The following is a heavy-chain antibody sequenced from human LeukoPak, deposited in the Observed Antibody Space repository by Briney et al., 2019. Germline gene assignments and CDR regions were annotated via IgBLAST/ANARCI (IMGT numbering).Heavy chain of an antibody. Sequence: SETLSLTCAAHGGSFSGYYLTWIRQSPGKGMEWIGEVDSRGSADYNPSLTSRVTISVDTSKNQFSLRLTSVTAADAGVYYCARDAFCLNGVCYSGRYGYWGQGILVSVSS. V-gene: IGHV4-34*01. CDR3: ARDAFCLNGVCYSGRYGY. D-gene: IGHD2-21*02. J-gene: IGHJ4*02. CDR1: GGSFSGYY. CDR2: VDSRGSA.